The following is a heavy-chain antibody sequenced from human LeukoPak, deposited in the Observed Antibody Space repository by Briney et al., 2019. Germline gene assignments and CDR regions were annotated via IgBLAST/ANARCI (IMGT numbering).Heavy chain of an antibody. CDR1: GFTFSSYS. D-gene: IGHD2-2*01. CDR2: ISSSSSYI. Sequence: GGSLRLSCAASGFTFSSYSMNWVRQAPGKGLEGVSSISSSSSYIYYADSVKGRFTISRDNAKNSLYLQMNSLRAEDTAVYYCAGYCSSASCYGVVYWGQGTLVTVSS. V-gene: IGHV3-21*01. CDR3: AGYCSSASCYGVVY. J-gene: IGHJ4*02.